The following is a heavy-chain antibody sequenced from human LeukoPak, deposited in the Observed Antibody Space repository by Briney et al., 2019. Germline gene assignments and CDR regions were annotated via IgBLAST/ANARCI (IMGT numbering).Heavy chain of an antibody. CDR3: ARASYYDSSGYYPDAFDI. D-gene: IGHD3-22*01. V-gene: IGHV4-39*07. J-gene: IGHJ3*02. CDR2: IYYSGST. Sequence: KPSETLSLTCTVSGGSISSSSYYWGWIRQPPGKGLEWIGSIYYSGSTYYNPSLKSRVTISVDTSKNQFSLKLSSVTAADTAVYYCARASYYDSSGYYPDAFDIWGQGTMVTVSS. CDR1: GGSISSSSYY.